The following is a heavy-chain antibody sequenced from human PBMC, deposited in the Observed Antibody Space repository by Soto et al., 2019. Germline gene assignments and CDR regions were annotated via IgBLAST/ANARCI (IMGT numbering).Heavy chain of an antibody. V-gene: IGHV1-2*02. J-gene: IGHJ6*02. CDR3: AVLRAETLWYYYSGMDV. CDR2: INPNSGGT. Sequence: LVNLARKAFGYSFSVYLMHCLILTTRKELEWMGWINPNSGGTNYAQKFQGRVTMTRDTSISTAYMEMSRLRSDDTAVYYCAVLRAETLWYYYSGMDVWGQGTTVTVSS. CDR1: GYSFSVYL. D-gene: IGHD2-21*01.